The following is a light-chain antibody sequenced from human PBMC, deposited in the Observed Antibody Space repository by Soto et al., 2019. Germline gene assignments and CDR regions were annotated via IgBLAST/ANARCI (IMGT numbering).Light chain of an antibody. V-gene: IGKV3-15*01. CDR3: QQYHNWPYT. CDR1: QSVSNN. J-gene: IGKJ2*01. Sequence: EIVMTQSPATLSVSPGERATISCRASQSVSNNLAWYQQKPGQAPRLLIYGASTRATGLPARFSGSGSGTEFTLTISSLQSEDFAVYYCQQYHNWPYTFGQGTKLEIK. CDR2: GAS.